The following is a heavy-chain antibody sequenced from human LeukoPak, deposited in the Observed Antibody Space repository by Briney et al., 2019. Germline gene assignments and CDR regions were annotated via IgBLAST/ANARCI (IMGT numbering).Heavy chain of an antibody. V-gene: IGHV3-48*01. CDR1: GITFSVYS. D-gene: IGHD4-17*01. CDR3: ARGTNDYGDPDAFDI. CDR2: ISSSTSTI. Sequence: GGSLRLSCAASGITFSVYSMNWVRQAPGKGLEWVSYISSSTSTIYYADSVKGRFTISRDNTKNSLYLQMNSLRAEDTAVYYCARGTNDYGDPDAFDIWGQGTMVTVSS. J-gene: IGHJ3*02.